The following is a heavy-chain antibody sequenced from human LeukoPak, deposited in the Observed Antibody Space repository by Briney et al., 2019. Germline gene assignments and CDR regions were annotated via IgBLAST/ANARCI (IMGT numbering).Heavy chain of an antibody. CDR2: ISASGGST. CDR3: AKDLFNWNYNRFDY. Sequence: GGSLRLSCAASGFTFSSSAMSWVRQAPGKGLEWVSGISASGGSTYYADSVRGRFTISRDNSKNTLYVQMNSLRDEDTAVYYCAKDLFNWNYNRFDYWGQGTLVTVSS. CDR1: GFTFSSSA. V-gene: IGHV3-23*01. D-gene: IGHD1-7*01. J-gene: IGHJ4*02.